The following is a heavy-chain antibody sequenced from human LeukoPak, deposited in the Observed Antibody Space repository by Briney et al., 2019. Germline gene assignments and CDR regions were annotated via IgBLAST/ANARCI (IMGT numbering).Heavy chain of an antibody. Sequence: PSETLSLTFTVSGGSISRDYWSWIRQPPGKGLEWIGYIYYTGSTNYNPSLNSRVTISVDRSKNQFSLKLSSVTAADTAVYYCARYCSSTSCLRAFDIWGQGTMVTVSS. CDR2: IYYTGST. CDR3: ARYCSSTSCLRAFDI. D-gene: IGHD2-2*01. CDR1: GGSISRDY. J-gene: IGHJ3*02. V-gene: IGHV4-59*12.